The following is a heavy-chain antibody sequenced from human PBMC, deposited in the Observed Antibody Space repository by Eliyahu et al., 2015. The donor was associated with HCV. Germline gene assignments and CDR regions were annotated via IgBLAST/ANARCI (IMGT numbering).Heavy chain of an antibody. Sequence: QVQLVESGGGVVQPGGSLRLSCAAXGVIFXNFAXHWVRQAPGTGLEWVAVISYDGSNKYYADSVKGRFTISRDNSRNTLSLQMKSLRVEDTALYYCARDDGPSYYGSGSYSYDAFDIWGQGTMVTVSS. CDR1: GVIFXNFA. D-gene: IGHD3-10*01. CDR2: ISYDGSNK. J-gene: IGHJ3*02. CDR3: ARDDGPSYYGSGSYSYDAFDI. V-gene: IGHV3-30-3*01.